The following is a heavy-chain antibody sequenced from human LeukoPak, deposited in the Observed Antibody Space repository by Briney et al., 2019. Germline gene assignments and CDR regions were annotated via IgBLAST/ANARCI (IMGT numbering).Heavy chain of an antibody. V-gene: IGHV3-30*02. J-gene: IGHJ4*02. CDR3: AKDFIAISKWEPLGY. Sequence: GGSLRLSCVASGFTFSSHGMHWVRQAPGKGLEWVAFIRYDGSNKYYADSVKGRFTISRDNSKNTLYLQMNSLRAEDTAVYCAKDFIAISKWEPLGYWGQGTLVTVSS. D-gene: IGHD1-26*01. CDR1: GFTFSSHG. CDR2: IRYDGSNK.